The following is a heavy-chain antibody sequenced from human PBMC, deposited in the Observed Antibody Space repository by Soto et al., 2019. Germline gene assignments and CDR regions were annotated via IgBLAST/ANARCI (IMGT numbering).Heavy chain of an antibody. Sequence: QVQLLQSGAEVKKPGSSVRVSCEASGGTFRTYAISWVRQAPGQGLEWMGEIIPIFGTINYAQKFQGRLTNTADASTATVYMGLRSRRSDDTALYSCAQRAVAGTPTPYYYYGMDVWGQGTTVTVSS. V-gene: IGHV1-69*12. CDR1: GGTFRTYA. CDR3: AQRAVAGTPTPYYYYGMDV. J-gene: IGHJ6*02. CDR2: IIPIFGTI. D-gene: IGHD6-19*01.